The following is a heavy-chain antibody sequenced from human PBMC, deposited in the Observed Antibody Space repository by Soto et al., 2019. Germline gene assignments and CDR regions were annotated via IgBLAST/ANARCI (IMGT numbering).Heavy chain of an antibody. CDR1: GGSLSGYW. D-gene: IGHD1-26*01. Sequence: QVQLQQWGAGLLKPSETLSLTCAVFGGSLSGYWWSWIRQPPGKGLEWIGEIDASGGTNYNPSLKSRVTISEDTSKNQFSLKLTSVIAADTAVYFSARAGFSGPYDAFDIWGQGTMVSVSS. J-gene: IGHJ3*02. CDR2: IDASGGT. V-gene: IGHV4-34*02. CDR3: ARAGFSGPYDAFDI.